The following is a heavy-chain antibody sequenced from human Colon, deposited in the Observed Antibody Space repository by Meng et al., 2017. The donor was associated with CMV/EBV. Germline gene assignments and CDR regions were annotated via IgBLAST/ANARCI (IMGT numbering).Heavy chain of an antibody. CDR3: ARGLGHASNNSHDY. V-gene: IGHV4-39*07. D-gene: IGHD1-1*01. CDR2: VYYSGSA. J-gene: IGHJ4*02. CDR1: GDSISSQFYY. Sequence: SETLSLTCTVSGDSISSQFYYWDWMRQPPGQGLEWIGSVYYSGSATYSPSLRSRVTISLDMSKNQFSLRLRSVTAADTAMYFCARGLGHASNNSHDYWGQGTLVTVSS.